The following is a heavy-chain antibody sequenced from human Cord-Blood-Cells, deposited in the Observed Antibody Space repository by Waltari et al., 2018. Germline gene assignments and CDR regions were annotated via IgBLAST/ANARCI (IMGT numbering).Heavy chain of an antibody. Sequence: QVQLQQWGAGLLKPSETLSLTCAAYGGSFSGYYWSLIRQPPGKGLEWIGEINHSGSTNYIPSLKGRVTISVGTSKNQVSLKLSSVTAADTAVYYCAKGGNVVVPAAMEEIDYWGQGTLVTVSS. D-gene: IGHD2-2*01. CDR2: INHSGST. CDR1: GGSFSGYY. V-gene: IGHV4-34*01. CDR3: AKGGNVVVPAAMEEIDY. J-gene: IGHJ4*02.